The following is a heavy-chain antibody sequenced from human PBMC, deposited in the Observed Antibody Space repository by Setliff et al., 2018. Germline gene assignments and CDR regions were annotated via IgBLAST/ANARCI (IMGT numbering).Heavy chain of an antibody. Sequence: ASVKVSCKASGYTFTNYGINWVRQAPGQGLEWMGWISAYAQKFQGRVTMTADTPTSTAYMELRSLRSDDTAVYYCARRNFYYDSSGFALYYYYMDVWG. CDR1: GYTFTNYG. J-gene: IGHJ6*03. D-gene: IGHD3-22*01. CDR3: ARRNFYYDSSGFALYYYYMDV. CDR2: ISA. V-gene: IGHV1-18*01.